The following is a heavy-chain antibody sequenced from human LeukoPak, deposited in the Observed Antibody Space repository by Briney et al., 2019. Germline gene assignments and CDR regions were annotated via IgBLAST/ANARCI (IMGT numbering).Heavy chain of an antibody. V-gene: IGHV3-23*01. J-gene: IGHJ4*02. Sequence: GGSLRLSCAASGFMFSSNWMSWVRLAPGKGLEWVSAISGSGGSTYYADSVKGRFTISRDNSKNTLYLQMNSLRAEDTAVYYCAKAVFPGGATSRGIDYWGQGTLVTVSS. CDR1: GFMFSSNW. CDR3: AKAVFPGGATSRGIDY. D-gene: IGHD1-26*01. CDR2: ISGSGGST.